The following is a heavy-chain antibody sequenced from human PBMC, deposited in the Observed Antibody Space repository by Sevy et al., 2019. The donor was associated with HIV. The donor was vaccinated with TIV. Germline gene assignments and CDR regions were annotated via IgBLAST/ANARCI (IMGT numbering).Heavy chain of an antibody. CDR1: GFTFNIYV. CDR2: ISSDGSSE. Sequence: GGSLRLSCAASGFTFNIYVIHWVRQAPGKGLEWVAVISSDGSSEYYADSVKGRFTISRDNSKNKLYLQMNSLRAEDTAVYYCARDLPSAVTLPFYYYGLHVWGQGTTVTVSS. V-gene: IGHV3-30*03. J-gene: IGHJ6*02. D-gene: IGHD4-17*01. CDR3: ARDLPSAVTLPFYYYGLHV.